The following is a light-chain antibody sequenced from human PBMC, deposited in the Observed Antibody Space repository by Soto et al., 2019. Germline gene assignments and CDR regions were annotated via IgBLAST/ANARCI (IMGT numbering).Light chain of an antibody. J-gene: IGKJ5*01. Sequence: TQSPSSLSPSVGDRVTLTCRASQSISRHLNWYQQKAGRAPRLIIYDAFNRATGIPARFSGSGSGTDFTLTISSLEPEDFAVYYCQQRSNSITFGQGTRLEIK. CDR3: QQRSNSIT. CDR2: DAF. V-gene: IGKV3-11*01. CDR1: QSISRH.